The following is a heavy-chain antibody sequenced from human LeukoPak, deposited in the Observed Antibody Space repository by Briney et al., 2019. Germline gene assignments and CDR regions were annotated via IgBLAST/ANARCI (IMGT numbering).Heavy chain of an antibody. CDR1: GYSISSGYY. J-gene: IGHJ6*03. CDR2: IYHSGST. D-gene: IGHD2-2*01. CDR3: ARALYCSSTSCHGGYYYYMDV. V-gene: IGHV4-38-2*02. Sequence: SETLSLTCTVSGYSISSGYYWGWIRQPPGKGLEWIGYIYHSGSTYYNPSLKSRVTISVDRSKNQFSLKLSSVTAADTAVYYCARALYCSSTSCHGGYYYYMDVWGKGTTVIVSS.